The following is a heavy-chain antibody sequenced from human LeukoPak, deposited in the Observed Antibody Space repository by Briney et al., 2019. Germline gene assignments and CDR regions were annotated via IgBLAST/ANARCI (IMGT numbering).Heavy chain of an antibody. J-gene: IGHJ4*02. D-gene: IGHD4-17*01. CDR2: ISAGGNT. V-gene: IGHV3-23*01. Sequence: GGSLRLSCAASGFTFSSYAMNWVRQAPGMGLEWVSSISAGGNTYFADSVKGRFTISRDISRNTLYLQMNSLRVEDTAVYYCARDLFTVTTSRDYWGQGTLVTVSS. CDR3: ARDLFTVTTSRDY. CDR1: GFTFSSYA.